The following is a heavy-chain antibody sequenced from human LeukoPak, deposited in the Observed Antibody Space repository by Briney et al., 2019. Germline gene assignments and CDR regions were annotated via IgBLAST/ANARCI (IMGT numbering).Heavy chain of an antibody. V-gene: IGHV4-59*01. CDR1: GGSISSYY. J-gene: IGHJ3*02. CDR3: ARESDDAFDI. Sequence: SETLSLTCTVSGGSISSYYWSWIRQPPGKGLEWIGYIYYSGSTNYNPSLKSRVTISVDTSKNQFSLKLSSVTAADTAVYYCARESDDAFDIWGQGTMVTVSS. CDR2: IYYSGST.